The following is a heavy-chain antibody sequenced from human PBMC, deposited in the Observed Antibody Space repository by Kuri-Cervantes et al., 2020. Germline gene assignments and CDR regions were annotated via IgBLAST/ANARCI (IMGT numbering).Heavy chain of an antibody. D-gene: IGHD2-21*01. CDR2: ISYDGSNK. Sequence: GESLKISCAASGFTFSSYAMHWVRQAPGKGLEWVAVISYDGSNKYYADSVKGRFTISRDNSKNTLHLQMNSLRAEDTAVYYCAREEAGDSFDPWGQGTLVTVSS. CDR3: AREEAGDSFDP. CDR1: GFTFSSYA. J-gene: IGHJ5*02. V-gene: IGHV3-30-3*01.